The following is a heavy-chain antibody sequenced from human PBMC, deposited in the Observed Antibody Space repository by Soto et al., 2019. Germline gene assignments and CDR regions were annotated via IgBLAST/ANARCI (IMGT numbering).Heavy chain of an antibody. D-gene: IGHD3-3*01. CDR3: ATHTSFGSHYYYYGMDV. J-gene: IGHJ6*02. V-gene: IGHV1-18*04. CDR1: GYTFSSYG. Sequence: ASVKVSSKAFGYTFSSYGINWVRQAPGQGLEWMGWISAYNGNRNYAQKLQGRVTMTTDTSTSTAYMELRRLRSDDTAVYYCATHTSFGSHYYYYGMDVWGQGTTVTVSS. CDR2: ISAYNGNR.